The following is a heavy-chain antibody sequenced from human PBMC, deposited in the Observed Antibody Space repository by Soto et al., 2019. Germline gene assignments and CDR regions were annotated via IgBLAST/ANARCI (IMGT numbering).Heavy chain of an antibody. CDR2: IYASGSA. Sequence: PSETLSLTCNVSAGSISTYYWNWVRQPAGKGLEWIGRIYASGSANYNPSLKSRVTMSVDTSKNQFSLKMNSMTAADTGMYYCARSAIPRSGWFAPWGQGTLVTVSS. D-gene: IGHD2-21*02. CDR1: AGSISTYY. J-gene: IGHJ5*02. CDR3: ARSAIPRSGWFAP. V-gene: IGHV4-4*07.